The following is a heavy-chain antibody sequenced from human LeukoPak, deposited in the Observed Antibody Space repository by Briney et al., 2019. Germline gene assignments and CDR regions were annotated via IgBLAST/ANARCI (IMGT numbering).Heavy chain of an antibody. J-gene: IGHJ6*03. CDR1: GFTFSSYW. V-gene: IGHV3-7*01. D-gene: IGHD3-22*01. Sequence: GGSLRLSCAASGFTFSSYWMSWVRQAPGKGLEWVANIKQDGSEKYYVDSVKGRFTISRDNAKNSLYLQMNSLRAEDTAVYYCARENRDSSGYSYYYYYYMDVWGKGTTVTVSS. CDR2: IKQDGSEK. CDR3: ARENRDSSGYSYYYYYYMDV.